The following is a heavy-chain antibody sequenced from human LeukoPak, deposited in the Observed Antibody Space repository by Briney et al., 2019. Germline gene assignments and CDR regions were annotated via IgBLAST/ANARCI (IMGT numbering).Heavy chain of an antibody. CDR3: AKGGKWDVTPFDY. J-gene: IGHJ4*02. V-gene: IGHV3-23*01. D-gene: IGHD1-26*01. CDR1: GFTFTSYS. CDR2: ISGGGGST. Sequence: GGSLRLSCAASGFTFTSYSMNWVRQAPGKGLEWVSTISGGGGSTYYADSVKGRFTISRDNSKNTLYLQVNSLRAEDTAVYYCAKGGKWDVTPFDYWGQVTLVTVSS.